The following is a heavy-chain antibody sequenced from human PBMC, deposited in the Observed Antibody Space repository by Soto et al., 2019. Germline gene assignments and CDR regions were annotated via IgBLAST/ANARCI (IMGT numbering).Heavy chain of an antibody. CDR3: ARGLLRPSAYYYGSGPRYYFDY. V-gene: IGHV4-34*01. D-gene: IGHD3-10*01. CDR2: INHSGST. CDR1: GGSISGYY. Sequence: SDTLSLTCTVSGGSISGYYWSWILKPPGKGLEWIGEINHSGSTNYNPSLKSRVTISVDTSKNQFSLKLSSVTAADTAVYYCARGLLRPSAYYYGSGPRYYFDYWGQGTLVTVSS. J-gene: IGHJ4*02.